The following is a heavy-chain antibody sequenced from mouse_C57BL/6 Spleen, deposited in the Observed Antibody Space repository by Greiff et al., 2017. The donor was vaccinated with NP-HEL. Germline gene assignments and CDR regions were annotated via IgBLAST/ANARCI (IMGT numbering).Heavy chain of an antibody. V-gene: IGHV1-42*01. D-gene: IGHD2-1*01. Sequence: EVQLQQSGPELVKPGASVKISCKASGYSFTGYYMNWVKQSPEKSLEWIGEINPSTGDTTYNQKFKAKATLTVDKSSSTAYMQRKSLTSEDSAVYYCARWVTTSMDYWGQGTSVTVSS. J-gene: IGHJ4*01. CDR2: INPSTGDT. CDR3: ARWVTTSMDY. CDR1: GYSFTGYY.